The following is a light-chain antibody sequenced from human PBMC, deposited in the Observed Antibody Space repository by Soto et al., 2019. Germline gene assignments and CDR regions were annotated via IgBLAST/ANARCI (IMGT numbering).Light chain of an antibody. CDR2: DAS. Sequence: EVVLTQSPATLSLSPGERATLSCRASQSVSSYLAWYQQRPGQAPRLLIYDASTRDTGIPARFSGSGSGTDFTLTISSLEPEDFAVYYCQQRSNWPPLFTFGPGTKVDLK. V-gene: IGKV3-11*01. J-gene: IGKJ3*01. CDR1: QSVSSY. CDR3: QQRSNWPPLFT.